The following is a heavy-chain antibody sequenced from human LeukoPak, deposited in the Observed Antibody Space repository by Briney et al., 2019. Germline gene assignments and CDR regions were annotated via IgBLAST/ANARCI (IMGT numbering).Heavy chain of an antibody. CDR3: ARTERGGFFDY. V-gene: IGHV3-74*01. D-gene: IGHD2-21*02. Sequence: GGSLRLSCAASGFTFNNYWMHWVRHVPGKGLMWVSRSNGDGSDTTYADPVKGRFTISRDNRKNTLYLQMNSLRVEDTAVYYCARTERGGFFDYWGQGALVTVPS. J-gene: IGHJ4*02. CDR1: GFTFNNYW. CDR2: SNGDGSDT.